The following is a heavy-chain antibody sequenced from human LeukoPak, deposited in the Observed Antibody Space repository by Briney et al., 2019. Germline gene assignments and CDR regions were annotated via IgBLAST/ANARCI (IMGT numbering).Heavy chain of an antibody. CDR2: IIGSVPST. Sequence: GGSLRLSCAASGFTFANYAMSWVRQTPGKGLEWVSHIIGSVPSTFYAESVKGRFTISRDNSTNTLYLQMNSLRAADTAVYYCAKGGYDYVEVGYFDYWGQGALVTVSP. D-gene: IGHD5-12*01. V-gene: IGHV3-23*01. J-gene: IGHJ4*02. CDR3: AKGGYDYVEVGYFDY. CDR1: GFTFANYA.